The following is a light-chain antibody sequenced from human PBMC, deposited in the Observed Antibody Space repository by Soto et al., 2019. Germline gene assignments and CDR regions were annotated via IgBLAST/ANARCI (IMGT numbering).Light chain of an antibody. CDR3: QQLNTLPFT. CDR1: QGIGTR. Sequence: DIQMTQSPSSVSASVGDRVTITCRASQGIGTRLAWYQQKPGKGPNALIYAASSLQSGVPSRFSGSGSGTEFTLTISGLLPEDFATYHCQQLNTLPFTFGQGTKVDIK. CDR2: AAS. V-gene: IGKV1-12*01. J-gene: IGKJ1*01.